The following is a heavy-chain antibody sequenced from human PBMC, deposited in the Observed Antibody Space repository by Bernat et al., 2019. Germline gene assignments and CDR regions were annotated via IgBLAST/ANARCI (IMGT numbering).Heavy chain of an antibody. D-gene: IGHD5-12*01. CDR1: GFTFSSYS. J-gene: IGHJ4*02. CDR3: ARAGYSGYDFPNSQGPPYYFDY. V-gene: IGHV3-21*01. Sequence: EVQLVESGGGLVKPGGSLRLSCAASGFTFSSYSMNWVRQAPGKGLEWVSSISSSSSYIYYEDSVKGRFTISRDNAKNSLYLQMNSLRAEDTAVYYCARAGYSGYDFPNSQGPPYYFDYWGQGTLVTVSS. CDR2: ISSSSSYI.